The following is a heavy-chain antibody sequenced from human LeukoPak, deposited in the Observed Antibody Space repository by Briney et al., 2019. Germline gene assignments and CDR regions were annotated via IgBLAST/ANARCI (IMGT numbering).Heavy chain of an antibody. V-gene: IGHV3-11*01. CDR1: GFTFSDYY. Sequence: GGSLRLSCAASGFTFSDYYMSWIRQAPGKGLEWVSYISSSGSTIYYADSVKGRFTIPRDNAKNSLYLQMNSLRAEDTAVYYCARSSSSWEHIDYWGQGTLVTVSS. CDR3: ARSSSSWEHIDY. D-gene: IGHD6-13*01. J-gene: IGHJ4*02. CDR2: ISSSGSTI.